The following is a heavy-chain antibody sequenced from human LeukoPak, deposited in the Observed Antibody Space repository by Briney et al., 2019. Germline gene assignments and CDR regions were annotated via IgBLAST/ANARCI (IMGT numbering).Heavy chain of an antibody. Sequence: GGSLRLSCAASGFTFDDYAMHWVRQAPGKGLEWVSGISWNSGSIGYADSVKGRSTISRDNAKNSLYLQMNSLRAEDTALYYCAKEDYAIAFDIWGQGTMVIVSS. V-gene: IGHV3-9*01. J-gene: IGHJ3*02. CDR2: ISWNSGSI. CDR1: GFTFDDYA. CDR3: AKEDYAIAFDI. D-gene: IGHD4-17*01.